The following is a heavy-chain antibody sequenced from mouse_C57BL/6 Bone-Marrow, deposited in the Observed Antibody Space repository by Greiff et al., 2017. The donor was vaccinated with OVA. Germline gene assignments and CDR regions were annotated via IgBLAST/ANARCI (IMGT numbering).Heavy chain of an antibody. CDR3: ARSCYYGSSYWYFDV. CDR1: GYTFTSYW. Sequence: QVQLQQPGAELVKPGASVKMSCKASGYTFTSYWITWAKQRPGQGLEWIGDIYPGSGSTNYNEKFKSKATLTVDTSSSTAYMQLSSLTSEDSAVFYCARSCYYGSSYWYFDVWGTGTTVTVSS. CDR2: IYPGSGST. D-gene: IGHD1-1*01. V-gene: IGHV1-55*01. J-gene: IGHJ1*03.